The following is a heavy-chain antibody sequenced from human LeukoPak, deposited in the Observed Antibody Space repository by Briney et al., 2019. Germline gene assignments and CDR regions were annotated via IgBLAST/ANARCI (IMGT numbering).Heavy chain of an antibody. V-gene: IGHV4-59*01. Sequence: ETLSLTCTVSGGSITSYYWSWIRQPPGKGLEWIGYTYYNGGANYNPSLKSRVTISVDTSKNQFSLKLSSVTAADTAVYYCAREGIAARPFDYWGQGTLVTASS. CDR3: AREGIAARPFDY. CDR2: TYYNGGA. CDR1: GGSITSYY. J-gene: IGHJ4*02. D-gene: IGHD6-6*01.